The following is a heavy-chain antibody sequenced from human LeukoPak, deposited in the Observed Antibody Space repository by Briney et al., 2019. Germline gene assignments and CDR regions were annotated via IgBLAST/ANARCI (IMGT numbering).Heavy chain of an antibody. J-gene: IGHJ5*02. CDR1: GGSISSSSYY. CDR2: IYYSGST. V-gene: IGHV4-39*02. Sequence: SETLSLTCTVSGGSISSSSYYWGWIRQPPGKGLEWIGSIYYSGSTYYNPSLKSRVTISVDTSKNQFSLKLSSVTAADTAVYYCARDVIAAAGSFDPWGQGTLVTVSS. CDR3: ARDVIAAAGSFDP. D-gene: IGHD6-13*01.